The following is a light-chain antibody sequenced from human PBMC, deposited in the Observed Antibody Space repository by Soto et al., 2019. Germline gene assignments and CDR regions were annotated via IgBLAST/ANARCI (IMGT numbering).Light chain of an antibody. CDR3: QQSYSTPPT. Sequence: DIQMTQSPSTLPASVGDRVTITCRASQNINIWLAWYQQKPGKAPKLLIFDASSLESGVPPRFSGSGSGTEFTLTISSLQPDDFATYYCQQSYSTPPTFGQGTRLEIK. CDR1: QNINIW. V-gene: IGKV1-5*01. J-gene: IGKJ5*01. CDR2: DAS.